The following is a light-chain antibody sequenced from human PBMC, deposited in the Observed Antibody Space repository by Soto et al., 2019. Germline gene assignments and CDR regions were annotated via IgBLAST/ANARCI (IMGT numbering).Light chain of an antibody. CDR3: QQYNNYPRT. Sequence: EIPMTQSHSTRAASIGDRVTITCRSSESIRTRLAWYQHKPGKAPKFLIYDASSLESGVPSRFSGSGSGTEFTLTISNLQPDDFTTYFCQQYNNYPRTFG. J-gene: IGKJ1*01. V-gene: IGKV1-5*01. CDR1: ESIRTR. CDR2: DAS.